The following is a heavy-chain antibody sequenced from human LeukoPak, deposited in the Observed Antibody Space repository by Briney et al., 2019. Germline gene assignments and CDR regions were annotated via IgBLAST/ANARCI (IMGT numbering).Heavy chain of an antibody. CDR1: RFTFSNAW. Sequence: GGSLRLSCAASRFTFSNAWMSWGRPAPGQVRALVGLIKSKTDGGTTDYAAPVKGRFTISRDDSKNALYLQMNSLKTEDTAVYYCTTEASDFWSGYYVDYWGQGTLVTVSS. V-gene: IGHV3-15*01. CDR3: TTEASDFWSGYYVDY. J-gene: IGHJ4*02. CDR2: IKSKTDGGTT. D-gene: IGHD3-3*01.